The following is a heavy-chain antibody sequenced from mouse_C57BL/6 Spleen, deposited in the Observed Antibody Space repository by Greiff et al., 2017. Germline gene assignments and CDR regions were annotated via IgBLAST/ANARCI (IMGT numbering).Heavy chain of an antibody. D-gene: IGHD2-4*01. CDR3: TTYYDYGGALCAY. Sequence: QVQLQQSGAELVRPGASVTLSCKASGYTFTDYEMHWVKQTPVHGLEWIGAIDPGTGGTAYNQKFKGKAILTADKSSSTAYMELRSLTSEDSAVYYCTTYYDYGGALCAYGGQGTLVTVSA. CDR1: GYTFTDYE. J-gene: IGHJ3*01. CDR2: IDPGTGGT. V-gene: IGHV1-15*01.